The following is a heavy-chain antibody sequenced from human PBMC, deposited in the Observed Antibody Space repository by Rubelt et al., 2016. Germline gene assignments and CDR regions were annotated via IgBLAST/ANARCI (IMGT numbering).Heavy chain of an antibody. Sequence: QVQLVQSGAEVKKPGSSVKVSCKASGGTFSSYAISWVRQAPGQGLEWMGRISAYNGNTNYAQKVQGRVTMTTDTSTSTADMERRSLRSDDTAVYYCARERDDYGDYWGQGTLVTVSS. D-gene: IGHD5-24*01. V-gene: IGHV1-18*01. CDR2: ISAYNGNT. CDR1: GGTFSSYA. J-gene: IGHJ4*02. CDR3: ARERDDYGDY.